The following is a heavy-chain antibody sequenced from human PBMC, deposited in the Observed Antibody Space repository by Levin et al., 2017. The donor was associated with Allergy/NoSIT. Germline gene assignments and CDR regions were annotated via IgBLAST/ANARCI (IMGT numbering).Heavy chain of an antibody. D-gene: IGHD4-11*01. CDR1: GFTFNSYW. V-gene: IGHV3-7*01. J-gene: IGHJ1*01. Sequence: GGSLRLSCAASGFTFNSYWMSWVRQPPGKGLEWVANIKQDGSEKHYVDSMEGRFTISRDNAKNSLYLQMNSLRAEDTAVYYCASGPADSKNTEYFQNWGQGTLVTVSS. CDR2: IKQDGSEK. CDR3: ASGPADSKNTEYFQN.